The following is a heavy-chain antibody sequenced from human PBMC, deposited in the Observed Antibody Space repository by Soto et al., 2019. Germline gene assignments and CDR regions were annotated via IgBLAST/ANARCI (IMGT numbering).Heavy chain of an antibody. J-gene: IGHJ6*02. CDR3: ARDSITIFGVVTPSYYGMDV. Sequence: ASVKVSCKASGYTFTSYGISRVRQAPGQGLEWMGWISAYNGNTNYAQKLQGRVTMTTDTSTSTAYMELRSLRSDDTAVYYCARDSITIFGVVTPSYYGMDVWGQGTTVTVSS. CDR2: ISAYNGNT. D-gene: IGHD3-3*01. V-gene: IGHV1-18*01. CDR1: GYTFTSYG.